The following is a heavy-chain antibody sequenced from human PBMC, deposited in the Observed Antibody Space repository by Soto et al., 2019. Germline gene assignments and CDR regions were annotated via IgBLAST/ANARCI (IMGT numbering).Heavy chain of an antibody. D-gene: IGHD5-12*01. CDR1: GFTFSSYS. Sequence: EVQLVESGGGLVKPGGSLRLSCAASGFTFSSYSMNWVRQAPGKGLEWVSSISSSSSYIYYADSVKGRFTISRDNAKNSLYLQMNSLRAEDTAVYYWARERGSRALRVYYYYGMDVWGQGTTVTVSS. V-gene: IGHV3-21*01. CDR2: ISSSSSYI. J-gene: IGHJ6*02. CDR3: ARERGSRALRVYYYYGMDV.